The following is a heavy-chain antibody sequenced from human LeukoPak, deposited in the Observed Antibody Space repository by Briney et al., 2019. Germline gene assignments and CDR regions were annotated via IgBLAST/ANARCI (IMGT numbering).Heavy chain of an antibody. J-gene: IGHJ4*02. V-gene: IGHV1-24*01. CDR1: GYTLTELS. Sequence: GASVKVSCKVSGYTLTELSMHWVRQAPGKGLEWMGGFDPEDGETIYAQKFQGRVTMTEDTSTDTAYMELNSLRSDDTAVYYCARDQDLDTATRTAYYWGQGTLVTVSS. CDR3: ARDQDLDTATRTAYY. D-gene: IGHD5-18*01. CDR2: FDPEDGET.